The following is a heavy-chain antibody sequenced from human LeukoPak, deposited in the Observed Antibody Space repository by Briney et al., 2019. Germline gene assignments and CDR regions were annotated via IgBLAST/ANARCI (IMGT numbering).Heavy chain of an antibody. CDR3: ARALHYYDSSGYYYLHYYGMDV. Sequence: SETLSLTCTVSGGSISSYYWSWIRQPPGKGLEWIGYICYSGSTNYNPSLKSRVTISVDTSKNQFSLKLSSVTVADTAVYYCARALHYYDSSGYYYLHYYGMDVWAQGTTVTVSS. D-gene: IGHD3-22*01. CDR1: GGSISSYY. J-gene: IGHJ6*02. V-gene: IGHV4-59*01. CDR2: ICYSGST.